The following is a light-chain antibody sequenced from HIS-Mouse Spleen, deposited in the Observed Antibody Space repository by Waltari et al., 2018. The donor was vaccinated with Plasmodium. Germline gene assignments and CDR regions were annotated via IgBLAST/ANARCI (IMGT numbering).Light chain of an antibody. V-gene: IGKV3-11*01. J-gene: IGKJ4*01. CDR3: QQRSNWPRVLT. Sequence: EIVLTQSPATLSLSPGERATLSCRASQSVRSYLAWYQQKPGQAPRLLIYDASNRATGIPARFIGSGSGTDFTLTISSLEPEDFAVYYCQQRSNWPRVLTFGGGTKVEIK. CDR2: DAS. CDR1: QSVRSY.